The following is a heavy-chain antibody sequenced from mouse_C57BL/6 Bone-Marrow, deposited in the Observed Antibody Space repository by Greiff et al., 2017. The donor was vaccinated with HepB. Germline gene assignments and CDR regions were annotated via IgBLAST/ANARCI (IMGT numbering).Heavy chain of an antibody. J-gene: IGHJ2*01. CDR2: INPSSGYT. CDR1: GYTFTSYT. Sequence: LVESGAELARPGASVKMSCKASGYTFTSYTMHWVKQRPGQGLEWIGYINPSSGYTKYNQKFKDKATLTADKSSSTAYMQLSSLTSEDSAVYYCAREGVYFDYWGQGTTLTVSS. V-gene: IGHV1-4*01. CDR3: AREGVYFDY.